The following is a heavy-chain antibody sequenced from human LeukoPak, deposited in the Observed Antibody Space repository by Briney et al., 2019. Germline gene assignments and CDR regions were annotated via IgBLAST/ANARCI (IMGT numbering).Heavy chain of an antibody. Sequence: SETLSLTCTVSGGSISSSSYYWTWIRQPPGKGLEWIGYIYYSGSTNYNPSLKSRVTISLDTSKNQFSLNLSSVTAADTAVYYCARSLNGGYLNYWGQGTLVTVSS. CDR3: ARSLNGGYLNY. CDR2: IYYSGST. V-gene: IGHV4-61*01. CDR1: GGSISSSSYY. J-gene: IGHJ4*02. D-gene: IGHD4-23*01.